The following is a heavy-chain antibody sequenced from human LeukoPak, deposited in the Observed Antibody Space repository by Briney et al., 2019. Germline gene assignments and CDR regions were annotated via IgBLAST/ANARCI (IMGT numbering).Heavy chain of an antibody. CDR3: ARAGDYYDSSGLYYFDY. CDR1: GYTFTSYG. Sequence: SVKVSCKASGYTFTSYGISWVRQAPGQGLEWMGGIIPIFGTANYAQKFQGRVTITADESTSTAYMELSSLRSEDTAVYYCARAGDYYDSSGLYYFDYWGQGTLVTVSS. V-gene: IGHV1-69*13. J-gene: IGHJ4*02. D-gene: IGHD3-22*01. CDR2: IIPIFGTA.